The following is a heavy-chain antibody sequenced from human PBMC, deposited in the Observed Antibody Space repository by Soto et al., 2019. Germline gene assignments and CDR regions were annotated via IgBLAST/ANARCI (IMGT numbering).Heavy chain of an antibody. Sequence: LRLSCAASGFTFSSYAMSWVRQAPGKGLEWVSAISGSGGSTYYADSVKGRFTISRDNSKNTLYLQMNSLRAEDTAVYYCTTDSYSTMIVVRFDYWGHGTLVPVSS. V-gene: IGHV3-23*01. D-gene: IGHD3-22*01. CDR1: GFTFSSYA. J-gene: IGHJ4*01. CDR3: TTDSYSTMIVVRFDY. CDR2: ISGSGGST.